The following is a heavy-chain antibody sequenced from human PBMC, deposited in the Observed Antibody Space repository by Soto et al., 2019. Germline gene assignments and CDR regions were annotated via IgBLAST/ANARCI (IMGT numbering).Heavy chain of an antibody. J-gene: IGHJ6*02. CDR2: ISSSSSYI. CDR3: ARDYSGSYYGYYYYGMDV. D-gene: IGHD1-26*01. CDR1: GFTFSSYS. V-gene: IGHV3-21*01. Sequence: SGGSLRLSCAASGFTFSSYSMNWVRQAPGKGLEWVSSISSSSSYIYYADSVKGRFTISRDNAKNSLYLQMNSLRAEDTAVYYCARDYSGSYYGYYYYGMDVWGQGTTVTVSS.